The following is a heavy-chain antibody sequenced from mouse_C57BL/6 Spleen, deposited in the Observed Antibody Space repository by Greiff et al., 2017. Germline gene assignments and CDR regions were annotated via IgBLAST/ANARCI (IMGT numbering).Heavy chain of an antibody. D-gene: IGHD4-1*02. CDR2: IDPANGNT. V-gene: IGHV14-3*01. Sequence: VQLKESVAELVRPGASVKLSCTASGFNIKNTYMHWVKQRPEQSLEWIGRIDPANGNTKYAPKFQGKATITADPSSNPAYLQLCSLPSEDTAIYYCAPTDWYFDVWGTGTTVTVSS. CDR3: APTDWYFDV. CDR1: GFNIKNTY. J-gene: IGHJ1*03.